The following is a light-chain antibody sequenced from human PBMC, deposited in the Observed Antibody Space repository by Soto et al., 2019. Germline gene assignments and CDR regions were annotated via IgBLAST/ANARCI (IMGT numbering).Light chain of an antibody. CDR1: SSDVGYYDY. CDR3: SSYTRSSTVI. V-gene: IGLV2-14*01. CDR2: EVN. J-gene: IGLJ2*01. Sequence: QSVLTQPASVSGSPGQSITISCTGTSSDVGYYDYVSWYQQHPGKAPKVMIYEVNNRPSGVSNRFSGSKSGNTASLTISGLQAEDEGDYYCSSYTRSSTVIFGGGIKVTVL.